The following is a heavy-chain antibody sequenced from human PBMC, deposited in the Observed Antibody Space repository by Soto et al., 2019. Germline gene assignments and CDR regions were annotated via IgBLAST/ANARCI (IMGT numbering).Heavy chain of an antibody. J-gene: IGHJ4*02. CDR2: IYYSGST. Sequence: SETLSLTCTVSGGSISSSSYYWGWIRQPPGKGLEWIGSIYYSGSTYYNPSLKSRVAISVDTSKNQFSLKLSSVTAADTAVYYCARLWAYSRDPFDYWGQGTLVTVSS. V-gene: IGHV4-39*01. CDR1: GGSISSSSYY. D-gene: IGHD4-4*01. CDR3: ARLWAYSRDPFDY.